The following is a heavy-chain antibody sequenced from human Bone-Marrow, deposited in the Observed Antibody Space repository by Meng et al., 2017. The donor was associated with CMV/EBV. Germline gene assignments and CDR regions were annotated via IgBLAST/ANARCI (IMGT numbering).Heavy chain of an antibody. CDR3: AREGAGTFFSY. D-gene: IGHD1-7*01. Sequence: SVKVSCKASGGTFSSYAISWVRQAPGQGLEWMGGIIPIFGTANYAQKFQGRVTITTDESTRTAYMELRSLRSEDTAVYYCAREGAGTFFSYWGQGTLVTVSS. CDR2: IIPIFGTA. V-gene: IGHV1-69*05. J-gene: IGHJ4*02. CDR1: GGTFSSYA.